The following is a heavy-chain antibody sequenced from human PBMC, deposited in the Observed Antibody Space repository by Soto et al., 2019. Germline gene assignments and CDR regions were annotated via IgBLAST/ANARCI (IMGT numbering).Heavy chain of an antibody. CDR2: ISGSGGST. J-gene: IGHJ4*02. D-gene: IGHD2-8*01. Sequence: EVQLLESGGGLVQPGGSPRLSCAASGFTFSSYAMSWVRQAPGKGLEWVSAISGSGGSTYYADSVKGRFTISRDNSKNPLYLQMNSLRAEDTAVYYCAEGCTNGVCYRDYWGQGTLVTVSS. CDR3: AEGCTNGVCYRDY. CDR1: GFTFSSYA. V-gene: IGHV3-23*01.